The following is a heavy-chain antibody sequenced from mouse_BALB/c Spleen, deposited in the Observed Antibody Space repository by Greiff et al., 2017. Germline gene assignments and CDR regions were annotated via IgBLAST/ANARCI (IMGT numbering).Heavy chain of an antibody. CDR2: ISSGGSYT. CDR3: ARGHYYGNLRAMDY. J-gene: IGHJ4*01. V-gene: IGHV5-9-4*01. Sequence: DVHLVESGGGLVKPGGSLKLSCAASGFTFSSYAMSWVRQSPEKRLEWVAEISSGGSYTYYPDTVTGRFTISRDNAKNTLYLEMSSLRSEDTAMYYCARGHYYGNLRAMDYWGQGTSVTVSS. D-gene: IGHD2-1*01. CDR1: GFTFSSYA.